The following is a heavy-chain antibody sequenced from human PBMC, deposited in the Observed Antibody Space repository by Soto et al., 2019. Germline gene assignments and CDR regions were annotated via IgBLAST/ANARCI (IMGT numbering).Heavy chain of an antibody. J-gene: IGHJ3*02. Sequence: GGSLRLSCAASGFTFSSYGMHWVRQAPGKGLEWVAVIWYDGSNKYYADSVKGRFTISRDNSKNTLYLQMNSLRAEDTAVYYCARGRLGYCSGGSCYGDAFDIWGQGTMVTVSS. CDR3: ARGRLGYCSGGSCYGDAFDI. CDR1: GFTFSSYG. D-gene: IGHD2-15*01. V-gene: IGHV3-33*01. CDR2: IWYDGSNK.